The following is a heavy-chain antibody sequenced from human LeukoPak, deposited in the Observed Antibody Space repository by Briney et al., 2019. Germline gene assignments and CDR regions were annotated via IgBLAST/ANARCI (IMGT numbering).Heavy chain of an antibody. J-gene: IGHJ4*02. D-gene: IGHD2/OR15-2a*01. CDR2: NYPGDSDT. V-gene: IGHV5-51*01. Sequence: GESLNISCKGSGYTFTTYWIGGVRQMRGKGVEWMGINYPGDSDTRYSPSFQGQVTISADKSITTDYLQWSSLKASDTAMYYCARVMTTLTGFDFWGQGTLVTVSS. CDR3: ARVMTTLTGFDF. CDR1: GYTFTTYW.